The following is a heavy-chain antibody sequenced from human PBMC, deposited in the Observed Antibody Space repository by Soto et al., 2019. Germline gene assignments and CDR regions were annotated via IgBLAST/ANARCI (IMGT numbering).Heavy chain of an antibody. Sequence: QVQLVQSGAEVKKPGSSVKVSCKASGGTFSNYPISWVRQAPGQGLEWMGGIIPIFGTVNYAQKFQGRVTITADESTSTAYMELNRLRSEDTAVYYCARGNHRWLQLWYFDLWGRGTLVTVSS. V-gene: IGHV1-69*12. J-gene: IGHJ2*01. CDR1: GGTFSNYP. CDR2: IIPIFGTV. D-gene: IGHD5-12*01. CDR3: ARGNHRWLQLWYFDL.